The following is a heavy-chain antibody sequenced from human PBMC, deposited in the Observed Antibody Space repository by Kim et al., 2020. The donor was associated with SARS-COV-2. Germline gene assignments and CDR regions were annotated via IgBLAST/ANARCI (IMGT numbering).Heavy chain of an antibody. CDR2: IYYSGST. CDR3: ARVVTMIEYYFDY. D-gene: IGHD3-22*01. J-gene: IGHJ4*02. V-gene: IGHV4-39*07. CDR1: GGSISSSSYY. Sequence: SETLSLTCTVSGGSISSSSYYWGWIRQPPGKGLEWIGSIYYSGSTYYNPSLKSRVTISVDTSKNQFSLKLSSVTAADTAVYYCARVVTMIEYYFDYWGQGTLVTVSS.